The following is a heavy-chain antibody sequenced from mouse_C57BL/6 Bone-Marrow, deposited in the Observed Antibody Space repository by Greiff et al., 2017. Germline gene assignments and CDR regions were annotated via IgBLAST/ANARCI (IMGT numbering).Heavy chain of an antibody. CDR1: GFSLTSYG. V-gene: IGHV2-2*01. J-gene: IGHJ1*03. CDR3: ATQYYGSSYYWYFDV. CDR2: IWSGGST. D-gene: IGHD1-1*01. Sequence: VQLQQSGPGLVQPSQSLSITCTVSGFSLTSYGVHWVRQSPGKGLEWLGVIWSGGSTDYNAAFISRLSISKDNSKSQVFFKMNSLQADDTAIYYWATQYYGSSYYWYFDVWGTGTTVTVSS.